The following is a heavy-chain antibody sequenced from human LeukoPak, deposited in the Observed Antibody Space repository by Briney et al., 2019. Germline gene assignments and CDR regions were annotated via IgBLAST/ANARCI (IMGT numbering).Heavy chain of an antibody. J-gene: IGHJ4*02. CDR2: IYSGGST. V-gene: IGHV3-66*02. CDR1: GFTVSSSY. Sequence: GGSLRLSCAASGFTVSSSYMSWVRQAPGKGLEWVSVIYSGGSTYYADSVKGRFTISRDNSKNTLYLQMNSLRAEDTAVYYCATEGQYYDSSGYPTWTFDSWGQRTLVTVSS. CDR3: ATEGQYYDSSGYPTWTFDS. D-gene: IGHD3-22*01.